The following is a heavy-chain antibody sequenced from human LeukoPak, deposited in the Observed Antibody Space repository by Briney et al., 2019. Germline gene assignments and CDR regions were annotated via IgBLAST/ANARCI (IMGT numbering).Heavy chain of an antibody. CDR3: ARAKRGHSGYELDY. CDR2: IYYSGST. Sequence: PSDTVSVTCTGSGCSFSSYYWRWMRQPPGHGLEWIGDIYYSGSTNYNPYLKSRVTISVDTSKNQISLKLRSVTAADTAVYSCARAKRGHSGYELDYWGQGTLVTVSS. D-gene: IGHD5-12*01. V-gene: IGHV4-59*07. J-gene: IGHJ4*02. CDR1: GCSFSSYY.